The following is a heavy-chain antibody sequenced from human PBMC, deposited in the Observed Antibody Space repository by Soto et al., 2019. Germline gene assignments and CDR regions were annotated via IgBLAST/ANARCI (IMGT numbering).Heavy chain of an antibody. Sequence: PGGSLRLSCAASGFTFSSYGMHWVRQAPGKGLEWVAVISYDGSNKYYADSVKGRFTISRDNSKNTLYLQMSSLRAEDTAVYYCAQDGSSAWPYYYGMDVWGQGTTVTVSS. CDR1: GFTFSSYG. V-gene: IGHV3-30*18. CDR2: ISYDGSNK. CDR3: AQDGSSAWPYYYGMDV. J-gene: IGHJ6*02. D-gene: IGHD6-19*01.